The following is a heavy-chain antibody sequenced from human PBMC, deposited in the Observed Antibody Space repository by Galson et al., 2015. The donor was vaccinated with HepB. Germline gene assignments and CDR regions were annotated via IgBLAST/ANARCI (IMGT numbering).Heavy chain of an antibody. CDR3: TRDVGRSFFDY. CDR2: VSFDGSHK. CDR1: GFDFTSYT. Sequence: SLRLSCAGSGFDFTSYTIHWVRQAPGKGLEWVSVVSFDGSHKYYADSVKGQFTISRDNSKSTVWLQMDSLRSEDTAVYFCTRDVGRSFFDYWGQGSLVTVCS. V-gene: IGHV3-30*03. D-gene: IGHD3-10*01. J-gene: IGHJ4*02.